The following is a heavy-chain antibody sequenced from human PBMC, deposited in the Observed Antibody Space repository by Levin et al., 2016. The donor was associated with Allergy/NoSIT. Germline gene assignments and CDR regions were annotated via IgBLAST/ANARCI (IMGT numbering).Heavy chain of an antibody. V-gene: IGHV4-59*08. CDR3: ARAPPFPTLRYFDWLHYDYYYYGMDV. J-gene: IGHJ6*02. D-gene: IGHD3-9*01. Sequence: SETLSLTCTVSGGSISSYYWSWIRQPPGKGLEWIGYIYYSGSTNYNPSLKSRVTISVDTSKNQFSLKLSSVTAADTAVYYCARAPPFPTLRYFDWLHYDYYYYGMDVWGQGTTVTVSS. CDR2: IYYSGST. CDR1: GGSISSYY.